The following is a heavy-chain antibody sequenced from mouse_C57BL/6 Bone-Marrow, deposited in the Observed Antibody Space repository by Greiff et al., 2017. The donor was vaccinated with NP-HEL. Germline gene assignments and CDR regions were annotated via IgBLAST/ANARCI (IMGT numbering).Heavy chain of an antibody. CDR1: GFTFSDAW. D-gene: IGHD1-1*01. CDR3: TRPHYYYGSSYVDWYFDV. V-gene: IGHV6-6*01. CDR2: IRNKANNHAT. J-gene: IGHJ1*03. Sequence: EVQLVESGGGLVQPGGSMKLSCAASGFTFSDAWMDWVRQSPEKGLEWVAEIRNKANNHATYYAESVKGRFTISRDDSKSSVYLQMNSLRAEDTGIYYCTRPHYYYGSSYVDWYFDVWGTGTTVTVSS.